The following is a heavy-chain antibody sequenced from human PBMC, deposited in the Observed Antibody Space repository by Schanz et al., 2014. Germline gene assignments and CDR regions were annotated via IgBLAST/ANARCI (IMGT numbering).Heavy chain of an antibody. J-gene: IGHJ4*02. CDR2: IGNGGVTI. D-gene: IGHD1-20*01. Sequence: VQLVESGGGLVQPGGSLRLSCSASGFPFSDYFMAWIRQPPGRGLEWVSYIGNGGVTIYYADSVKGRFTISRDNSKNTRYLQMNSLRAEDTAVYYCANNWNLDYWGQGTLVTVSS. V-gene: IGHV3-11*01. CDR3: ANNWNLDY. CDR1: GFPFSDYF.